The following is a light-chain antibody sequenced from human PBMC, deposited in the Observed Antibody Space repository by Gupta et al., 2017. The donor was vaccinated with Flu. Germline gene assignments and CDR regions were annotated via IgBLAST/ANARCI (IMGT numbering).Light chain of an antibody. CDR3: QQYGNSPYT. Sequence: ATLYLSPGERDTRSCGARQRVGSNLLDWYQQKPGLAPRLLIYDASRRANGIPDRFSGSGSGTEFTLTVSRREPEDFAVYYCQQYGNSPYTFGQGTKLEIK. CDR1: QRVGSNL. V-gene: IGKV3D-20*01. J-gene: IGKJ2*01. CDR2: DAS.